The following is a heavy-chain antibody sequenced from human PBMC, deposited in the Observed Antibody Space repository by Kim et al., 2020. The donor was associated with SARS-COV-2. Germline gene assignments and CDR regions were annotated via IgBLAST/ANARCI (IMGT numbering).Heavy chain of an antibody. V-gene: IGHV4-31*02. D-gene: IGHD3-10*01. J-gene: IGHJ4*02. Sequence: PALKSRVTISRDTSKNQCSLRLSSVTAADTAVYYCARDYYNSGDYYYFDYWGQGALVTVSS. CDR3: ARDYYNSGDYYYFDY.